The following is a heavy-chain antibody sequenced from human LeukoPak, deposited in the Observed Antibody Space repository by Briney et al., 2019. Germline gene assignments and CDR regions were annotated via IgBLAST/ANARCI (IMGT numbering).Heavy chain of an antibody. CDR2: IYYSGGT. V-gene: IGHV4-39*07. D-gene: IGHD6-19*01. J-gene: IGHJ3*02. CDR1: GGSISSSSYY. CDR3: ARDRGIPVAGDAFDI. Sequence: PSETLSLTCTVSGGSISSSSYYWGWIRQPPGKGLEWIGSIYYSGGTYYNPSLKSRVTISVDTSKNQFSLKLSSVTAADTAVYYFARDRGIPVAGDAFDIWGQGTMVTVSS.